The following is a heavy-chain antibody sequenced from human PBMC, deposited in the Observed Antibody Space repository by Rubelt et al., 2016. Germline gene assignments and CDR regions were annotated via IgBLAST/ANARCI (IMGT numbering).Heavy chain of an antibody. D-gene: IGHD3-9*01. V-gene: IGHV4-34*01. J-gene: IGHJ4*02. CDR3: ARQSNYDILTGQLYYFDY. Sequence: QVQLQQWGAGLLKPSETLSLTCAVYGGSFSGSYWSWIRQPPGKGLEWIGEINHGGSTNYNRSLKGGVTISVDTSKNQLSLKLSVVTGADMAVYDCARQSNYDILTGQLYYFDYWGQGTLVTVSS. CDR2: INHGGST. CDR1: GGSFSGSY.